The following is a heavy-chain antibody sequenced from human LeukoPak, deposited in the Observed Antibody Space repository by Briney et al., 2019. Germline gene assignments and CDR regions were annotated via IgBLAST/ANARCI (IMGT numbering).Heavy chain of an antibody. V-gene: IGHV3-23*01. CDR2: ISGSGGST. CDR3: AKGPTGIQLWLPPLDY. D-gene: IGHD5-18*01. J-gene: IGHJ4*02. CDR1: GFTFSSYA. Sequence: GGSLRLSCAASGFTFSSYAMSWVRQAPGKGLEWVSAISGSGGSTYYADSVKGRFTISRDNSKNTLYLQMNSLRAEDTAVYYCAKGPTGIQLWLPPLDYWGQGTLVTVSS.